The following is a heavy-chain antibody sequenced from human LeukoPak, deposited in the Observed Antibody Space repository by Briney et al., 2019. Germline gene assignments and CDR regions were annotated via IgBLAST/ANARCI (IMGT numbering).Heavy chain of an antibody. Sequence: GESLRLSCAASGFTFSSYAMTWVRQAPGKGLEWVSAISGSGHNTYYADSVKGRFTISRDNSKNTVYLQMNSLRAEDTALYYCAKWRERTMVYFDYWGQGTLVTVSS. CDR3: AKWRERTMVYFDY. J-gene: IGHJ4*02. CDR2: ISGSGHNT. CDR1: GFTFSSYA. D-gene: IGHD3-10*01. V-gene: IGHV3-23*01.